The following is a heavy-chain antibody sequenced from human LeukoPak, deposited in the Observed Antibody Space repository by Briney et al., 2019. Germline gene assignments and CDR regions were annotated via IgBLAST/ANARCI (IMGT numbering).Heavy chain of an antibody. CDR1: GYTFTSYG. J-gene: IGHJ4*02. CDR3: ARVPYDSSGYLFDY. CDR2: ISAYNGNT. D-gene: IGHD3-22*01. V-gene: IGHV1-18*01. Sequence: ASVKVSCKASGYTFTSYGISWVRQAPGQGLERMGWISAYNGNTNYAQKLQGRVTMTTDTSTSTAYMELRSLRSDDTAVYYCARVPYDSSGYLFDYWGQGTLVTVSS.